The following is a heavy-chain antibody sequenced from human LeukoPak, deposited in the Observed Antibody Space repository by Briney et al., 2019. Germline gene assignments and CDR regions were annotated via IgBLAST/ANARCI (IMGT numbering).Heavy chain of an antibody. CDR1: GGSISSTNYY. Sequence: SETLSLTCTVSGGSISSTNYYWGWIRQPPGGGLEWIGSFYYSGSTYYNPSPKSRVTISVDTSKNQFSLRLSSVTAADTAVYYCATKRVTTANYFVYWGQGTLVTVSS. D-gene: IGHD4-17*01. CDR2: FYYSGST. CDR3: ATKRVTTANYFVY. V-gene: IGHV4-39*01. J-gene: IGHJ4*02.